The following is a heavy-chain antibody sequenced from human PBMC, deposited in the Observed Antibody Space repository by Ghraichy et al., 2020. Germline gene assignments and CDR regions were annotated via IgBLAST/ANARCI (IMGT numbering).Heavy chain of an antibody. Sequence: GSLRLSCATSGFTFSSYDMHWVRQAPGKGLEWVSAISTAGDTYYPGSVKGRFTISRENAKNSLYLQVNSLTAGDTAVYYCARGFTYSDFWSGRELDYWGQGTLVTVSS. V-gene: IGHV3-13*01. CDR1: GFTFSSYD. CDR3: ARGFTYSDFWSGRELDY. D-gene: IGHD3-3*01. CDR2: ISTAGDT. J-gene: IGHJ4*02.